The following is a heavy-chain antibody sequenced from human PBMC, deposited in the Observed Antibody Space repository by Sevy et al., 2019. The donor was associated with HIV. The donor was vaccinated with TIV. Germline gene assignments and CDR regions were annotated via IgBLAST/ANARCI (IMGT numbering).Heavy chain of an antibody. CDR2: ISYDGNNR. CDR1: GFTFSDHG. D-gene: IGHD4-17*01. J-gene: IGHJ4*02. Sequence: GGSLRLSCAASGFTFSDHGMHWVRQAPGKRLDWVAAISYDGNNRYYADSVKGRFTISRDNSKNTLYLQMDSVRPEDTAVYYCAKEDYGGNLPNYFASWGQGTRVTVSS. V-gene: IGHV3-30*18. CDR3: AKEDYGGNLPNYFAS.